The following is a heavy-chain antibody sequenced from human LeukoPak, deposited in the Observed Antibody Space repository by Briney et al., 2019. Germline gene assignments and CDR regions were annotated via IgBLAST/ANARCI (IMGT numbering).Heavy chain of an antibody. CDR2: IYSSGST. D-gene: IGHD2-2*01. V-gene: IGHV4-4*07. CDR1: DGSISSYY. CDR3: ARGVVPAARRSLGRFYFDY. J-gene: IGHJ4*02. Sequence: SETLSLTCTVSDGSISSYYWNWIRQPAGKGLEWIGRIYSSGSTNYNPSLKTRVTMSVDTSKNQISLRLNSVTAADTAVYYCARGVVPAARRSLGRFYFDYWGQGTLVTVSS.